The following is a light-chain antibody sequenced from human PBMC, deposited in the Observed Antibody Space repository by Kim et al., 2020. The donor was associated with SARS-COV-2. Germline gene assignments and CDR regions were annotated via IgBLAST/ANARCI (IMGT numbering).Light chain of an antibody. J-gene: IGKJ1*01. CDR3: QQYYSTPRT. Sequence: ASINCKSSQSVLYSSDNKNYLAWYQQKPGQSPKVLLYWASTRESGVPDRFNGSGSGTDFTLTISRLQAVDVAVYYCQQYYSTPRTFGQGTKVDIK. V-gene: IGKV4-1*01. CDR2: WAS. CDR1: QSVLYSSDNKNY.